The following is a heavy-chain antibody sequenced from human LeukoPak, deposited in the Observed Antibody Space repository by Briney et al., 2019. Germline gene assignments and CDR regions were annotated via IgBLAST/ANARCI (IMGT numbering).Heavy chain of an antibody. J-gene: IGHJ5*02. CDR3: ARSLYCGGDCYPTWFDP. D-gene: IGHD2-21*02. Sequence: GASVKVSCKASGGTFSSYAISWVRQAPGQGLEWMGGIIPIFGTANYAQKFQGRVTITADESTSTAYMELSSLRFEDTAVYYCARSLYCGGDCYPTWFDPWGQGTLVTVSS. CDR1: GGTFSSYA. V-gene: IGHV1-69*13. CDR2: IIPIFGTA.